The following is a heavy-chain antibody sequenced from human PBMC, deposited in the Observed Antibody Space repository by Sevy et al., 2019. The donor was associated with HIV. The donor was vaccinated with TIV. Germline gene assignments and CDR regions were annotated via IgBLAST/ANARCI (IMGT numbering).Heavy chain of an antibody. V-gene: IGHV4-59*12. Sequence: SETLSLTCTVSGGSIRSYYWSWIRQPPGKGLEWIGYIYYSGSTNYNPSLKSRVTISLDTSKNQFYLKLSSLTAADTAIYYCARENTMVQGANYYYYGMDVWGQGTTVTVSS. D-gene: IGHD3-10*01. CDR2: IYYSGST. CDR3: ARENTMVQGANYYYYGMDV. J-gene: IGHJ6*02. CDR1: GGSIRSYY.